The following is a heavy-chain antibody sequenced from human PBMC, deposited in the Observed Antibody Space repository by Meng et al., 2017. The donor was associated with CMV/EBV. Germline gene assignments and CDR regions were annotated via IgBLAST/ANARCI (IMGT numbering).Heavy chain of an antibody. V-gene: IGHV4-34*01. J-gene: IGHJ6*02. CDR1: GGSFSGYY. D-gene: IGHD3-3*01. CDR2: INHSGST. CDR3: ARGFRDTIFGVVIMYGMDV. Sequence: SETLSLTCAVYGGSFSGYYWSWIRQPPGRGLEWIGEINHSGSTNYNPFLKSRVTISVDTSKNQFSLKLSSVTAADTAVYYCARGFRDTIFGVVIMYGMDVWGQGTTVTVSS.